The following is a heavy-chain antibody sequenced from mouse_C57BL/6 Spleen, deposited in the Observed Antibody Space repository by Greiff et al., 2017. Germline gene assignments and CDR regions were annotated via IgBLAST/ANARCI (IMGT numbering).Heavy chain of an antibody. V-gene: IGHV1-50*01. CDR3: ARAATVVARIFDY. D-gene: IGHD1-1*01. Sequence: QVQLQQPGAELVKPGASVKLSCKASGYTFTSYWMPWVKQRPGQGLEWIGEIDPSDGYTNYNQKFKGKATLTVDTSSSTAYMQLSSLTSEDSAVYYCARAATVVARIFDYWGQGTTLTVSS. CDR1: GYTFTSYW. J-gene: IGHJ2*01. CDR2: IDPSDGYT.